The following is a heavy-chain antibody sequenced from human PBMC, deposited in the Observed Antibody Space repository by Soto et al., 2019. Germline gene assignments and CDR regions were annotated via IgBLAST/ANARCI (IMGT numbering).Heavy chain of an antibody. J-gene: IGHJ6*02. CDR2: IIPIFGST. Sequence: QVQLVQSGAEVKTPGSSMKVSCRASGGTFSNYAISWVRQAPGQGLECMGGIIPIFGSTSYAQRFQCRVTITADGPTSTAYMEMSSLRSEDSAGYYCAGVPHGTGMGRDYYFSGMDVWGQGTAVTVSS. CDR3: AGVPHGTGMGRDYYFSGMDV. CDR1: GGTFSNYA. V-gene: IGHV1-69*01. D-gene: IGHD3-10*01.